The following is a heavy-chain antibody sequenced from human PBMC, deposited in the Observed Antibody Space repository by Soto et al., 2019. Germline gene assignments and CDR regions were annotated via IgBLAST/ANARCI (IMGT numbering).Heavy chain of an antibody. V-gene: IGHV4-4*02. CDR2: IYHSGST. CDR3: AVSMVRGVMTFDP. CDR1: SGSISSSNW. D-gene: IGHD3-10*01. J-gene: IGHJ5*02. Sequence: SETLSLTCAVSSGSISSSNWWSWVRQPPGKGLEWIGEIYHSGSTNYNPSLKSRVTISVDKSKNQFSLKLSSVTAADTAVYYCAVSMVRGVMTFDPWGQGTLVTVSS.